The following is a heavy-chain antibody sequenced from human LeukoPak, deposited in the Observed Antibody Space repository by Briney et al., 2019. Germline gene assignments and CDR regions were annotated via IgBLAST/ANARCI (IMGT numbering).Heavy chain of an antibody. Sequence: PGGSLRLSCAASRFTFSRYGMHWVRQAPGKGLEWVSAISVSGNTYHADSVKGRFTISRDSSKNTLYLQMDRLRAEDAAVYYCAKAPVTTCSGAYCYPFDYWGQGTLVTVSS. CDR1: RFTFSRYG. CDR3: AKAPVTTCSGAYCYPFDY. J-gene: IGHJ4*02. CDR2: ISVSGNT. V-gene: IGHV3-23*01. D-gene: IGHD2-21*01.